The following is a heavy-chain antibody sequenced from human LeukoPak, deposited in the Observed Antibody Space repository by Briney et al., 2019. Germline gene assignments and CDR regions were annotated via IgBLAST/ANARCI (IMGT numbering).Heavy chain of an antibody. J-gene: IGHJ3*01. V-gene: IGHV1-18*01. CDR2: ISPYHGNT. D-gene: IGHD4-17*01. CDR1: GYTFTTYG. CDR3: TRDYGDYGDDVFDV. Sequence: EASVKVSCKTSGYTFTTYGINWVRQAPGQGLEWMGWISPYHGNTKYAYGLQDRVTLTTDASTTTAYMELSGLRPDDTAVYYCTRDYGDYGDDVFDVWGQGTMVIVSS.